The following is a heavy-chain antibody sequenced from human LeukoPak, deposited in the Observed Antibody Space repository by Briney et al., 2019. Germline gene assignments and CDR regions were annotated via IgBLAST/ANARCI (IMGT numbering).Heavy chain of an antibody. V-gene: IGHV3-23*01. CDR2: ISSGGDIT. J-gene: IGHJ5*02. Sequence: ETLSLTCTVSGGSISSYYWSWVRQAPGKGLEWVSTISSGGDITYYPDSGKGRFTISRDNSKNTLYLQMDSLRAEDTAVYYCAKTPLGYCSNGICYTGLLGWFDPWGQGTLVTVSS. CDR3: AKTPLGYCSNGICYTGLLGWFDP. D-gene: IGHD2-8*01. CDR1: GGSISSYY.